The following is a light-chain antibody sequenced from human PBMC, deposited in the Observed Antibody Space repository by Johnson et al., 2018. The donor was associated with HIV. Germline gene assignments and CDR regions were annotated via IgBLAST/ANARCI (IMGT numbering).Light chain of an antibody. Sequence: QSVLTQPPSVSAAPGQKVTISCSGSSSNIGNNFVSWYQQLPGTAPKFLIYDNDKRPSGIPDRISGSKSGTSATLGITGLQTGDDADYYCGTWDSRLSAGHVFGTGNKVTVL. J-gene: IGLJ1*01. CDR3: GTWDSRLSAGHV. V-gene: IGLV1-51*01. CDR2: DND. CDR1: SSNIGNNF.